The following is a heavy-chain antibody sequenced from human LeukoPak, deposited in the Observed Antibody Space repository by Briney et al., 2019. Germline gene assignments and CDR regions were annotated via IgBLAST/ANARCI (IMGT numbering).Heavy chain of an antibody. J-gene: IGHJ5*02. CDR2: INHSGST. CDR1: GGSFSGYY. D-gene: IGHD5-24*01. CDR3: ARDPEVREGYKGTPNWFDL. Sequence: PSETLSLTCAVYGGSFSGYYWSWIRQPPGRGLEWIGEINHSGSTNYNPSLKSRVTISVDTSKNQFSLKLSSVTAADTAVYYCARDPEVREGYKGTPNWFDLWGQGTLVTVSS. V-gene: IGHV4-34*01.